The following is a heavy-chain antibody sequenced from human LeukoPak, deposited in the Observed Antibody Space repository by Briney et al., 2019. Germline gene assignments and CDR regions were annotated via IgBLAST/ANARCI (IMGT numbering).Heavy chain of an antibody. CDR1: GGFFSVYY. CDR3: ARARKLYYVAASYYPYNFDY. V-gene: IGHV4-34*01. CDR2: INHSGST. J-gene: IGHJ4*02. D-gene: IGHD3-10*01. Sequence: SDTLPLPCAVYGGFFSVYYWRWIRRPPGKGLEWIGDINHSGSTNFNPSLKSRVTLSVDPSKNQFSLKLCSLTAADTAVYYCARARKLYYVAASYYPYNFDYWGQGTLVTVSS.